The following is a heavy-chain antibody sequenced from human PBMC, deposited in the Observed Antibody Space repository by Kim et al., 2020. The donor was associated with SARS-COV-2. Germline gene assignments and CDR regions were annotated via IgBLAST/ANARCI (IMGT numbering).Heavy chain of an antibody. Sequence: GGSLRLSCAASGFTFSSYAMSWVRQAPGKGLEWVSAISGSGGSTYYADSVKGRFTISRDNSKNTLYLQMNSLRAEDTAVYYCAKDLPSVYDILTGYSIDYWGQGTLVTVSS. J-gene: IGHJ4*02. CDR2: ISGSGGST. D-gene: IGHD3-9*01. CDR1: GFTFSSYA. CDR3: AKDLPSVYDILTGYSIDY. V-gene: IGHV3-23*01.